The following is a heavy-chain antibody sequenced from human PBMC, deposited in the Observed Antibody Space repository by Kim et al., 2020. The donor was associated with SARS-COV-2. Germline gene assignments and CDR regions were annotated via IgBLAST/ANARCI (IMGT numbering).Heavy chain of an antibody. D-gene: IGHD1-1*01. CDR3: ARARTGSLYYYFGMDV. Sequence: SVKVSCKTSGGTFGNYGFAWVRLAPGQGLEWMGGIIPVSDTRDYAQKFQGRLTFTADGSTSTAYMELTTLKSDDTAVYYCARARTGSLYYYFGMDVLAQGPRSPSP. V-gene: IGHV1-69*13. CDR2: IIPVSDTR. CDR1: GGTFGNYG. J-gene: IGHJ6*02.